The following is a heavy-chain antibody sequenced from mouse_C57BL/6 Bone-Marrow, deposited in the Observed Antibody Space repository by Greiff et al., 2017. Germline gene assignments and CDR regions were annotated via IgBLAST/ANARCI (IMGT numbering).Heavy chain of an antibody. D-gene: IGHD2-4*01. CDR2: IDPENGDT. CDR3: TTWGDYGFDY. Sequence: EVQLQESGAELVRPGASVKLSCTASGFNIKDDYMHWVKHRPEQGLEGIGWIDPENGDTEYASKFQGKATITADTSSNTAYLQLSSLTSEDTAVYYCTTWGDYGFDYWGQGTTLTVAS. V-gene: IGHV14-4*01. J-gene: IGHJ2*01. CDR1: GFNIKDDY.